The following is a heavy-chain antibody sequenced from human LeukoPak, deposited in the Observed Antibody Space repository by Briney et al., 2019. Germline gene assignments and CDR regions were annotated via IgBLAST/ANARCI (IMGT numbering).Heavy chain of an antibody. CDR3: ARDLGSGSSFFFDF. Sequence: PGGCLRLSCAASGFIFSNFGVHWVRQTPGKGLEWVAVIYNDGIKKYYVDSLKDRFTVSRDNSKNTVYLQMSSLRVEDTAVYFCARDLGSGSSFFFDFWGRGTLVTVSS. V-gene: IGHV3-33*01. D-gene: IGHD3-10*01. J-gene: IGHJ4*02. CDR2: IYNDGIKK. CDR1: GFIFSNFG.